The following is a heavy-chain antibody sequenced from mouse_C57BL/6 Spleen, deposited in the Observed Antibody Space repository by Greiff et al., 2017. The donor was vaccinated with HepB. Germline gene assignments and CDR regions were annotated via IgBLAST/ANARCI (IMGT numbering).Heavy chain of an antibody. D-gene: IGHD2-5*01. CDR3: ARDNSNYVFYAMDY. CDR2: ISDGGSYT. Sequence: VESGGGLVKPGGSLKLSCAASGFTFSSYAMSWVRQTPEKRLEWVATISDGGSYTYYPDNVKGRFTISRDNAKNNLYLQMSHLKSEDTAMYYCARDNSNYVFYAMDYWGQGTSVTVSS. J-gene: IGHJ4*01. V-gene: IGHV5-4*01. CDR1: GFTFSSYA.